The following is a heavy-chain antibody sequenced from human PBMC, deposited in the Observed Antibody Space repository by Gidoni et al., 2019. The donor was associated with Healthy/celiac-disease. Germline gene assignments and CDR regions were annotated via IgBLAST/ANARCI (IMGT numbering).Heavy chain of an antibody. Sequence: QVQLVESGGGLGKPGGSLRLSCAASGFTFSDYDMSWIRQAPGKGLEWGSYISSSSSYTNYADSVTGRFTISRDNAKNSLYLHMNSLRAEDTAVYYCARTRLRWYYFDSWGQGTLVTVSS. CDR1: GFTFSDYD. J-gene: IGHJ4*02. D-gene: IGHD4-17*01. V-gene: IGHV3-11*05. CDR3: ARTRLRWYYFDS. CDR2: ISSSSSYT.